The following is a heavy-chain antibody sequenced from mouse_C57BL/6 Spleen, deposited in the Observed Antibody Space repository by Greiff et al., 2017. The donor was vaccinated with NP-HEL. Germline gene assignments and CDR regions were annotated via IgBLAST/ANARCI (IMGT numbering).Heavy chain of an antibody. V-gene: IGHV3-6*01. CDR1: GYSITSGYY. J-gene: IGHJ4*01. CDR3: ANWDEAMDY. D-gene: IGHD4-1*01. CDR2: ISYDGSN. Sequence: EVKLMESGPGLVKPSQSLSLTCSVTGYSITSGYYWNWIRQFPGNKLEWMGYISYDGSNNYNPSLKNRISITRDTSKNQFFLKLNSVTTEDTATYYCANWDEAMDYWGQGTSVTVSS.